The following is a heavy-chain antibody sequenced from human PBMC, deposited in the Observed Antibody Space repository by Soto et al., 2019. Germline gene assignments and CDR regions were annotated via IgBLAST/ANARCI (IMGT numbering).Heavy chain of an antibody. J-gene: IGHJ6*02. CDR3: ATGEYVASQNGMDG. CDR2: ITHIGIN. D-gene: IGHD3-16*01. V-gene: IGHV4-34*02. CDR1: RGSFSSYS. Sequence: QLQLQQWGAELLQPSETLSLICAVSRGSFSSYSWTWLRQPPGRVLELIGDITHIGINDYNPSLMSLVTISLDASNKLFSLRLTSVTSAATALYYCATGEYVASQNGMDGWGHGTTVTV.